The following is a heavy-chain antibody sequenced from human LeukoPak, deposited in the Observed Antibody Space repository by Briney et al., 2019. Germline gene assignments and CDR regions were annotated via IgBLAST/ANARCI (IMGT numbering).Heavy chain of an antibody. J-gene: IGHJ4*02. CDR1: GFTFSSYS. V-gene: IGHV3-21*01. Sequence: GGSLRLSCAASGFTFSSYSMNWVRQAPGKGLEWVSSISSSSSYIYHADSVKGRFTISRDNAKNSLYLQMNSLRAEDTAVYYCAREDGQWRCFDYWGQGTLVTVSS. CDR3: AREDGQWRCFDY. CDR2: ISSSSSYI. D-gene: IGHD6-19*01.